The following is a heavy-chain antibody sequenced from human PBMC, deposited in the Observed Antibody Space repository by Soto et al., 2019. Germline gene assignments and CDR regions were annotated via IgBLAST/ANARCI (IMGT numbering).Heavy chain of an antibody. D-gene: IGHD3-22*01. CDR2: IYYSGST. J-gene: IGHJ5*02. V-gene: IGHV4-31*03. CDR1: GGSISSGGHY. Sequence: SETLSLTCTVSGGSISSGGHYWSWIRQHPGKGLEWIGYIYYSGSTYYNPSLKSRVTISVDTSKNQFSLKLSSVTAADTAVYYCAREDSSGYYYDPWGQGTLVTVSS. CDR3: AREDSSGYYYDP.